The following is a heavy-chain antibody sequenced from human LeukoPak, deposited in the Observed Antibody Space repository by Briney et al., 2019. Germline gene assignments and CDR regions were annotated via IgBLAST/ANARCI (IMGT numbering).Heavy chain of an antibody. V-gene: IGHV3-21*01. CDR2: ISSSSSYI. CDR3: ARDRTGSSSIYYFDY. J-gene: IGHJ4*02. D-gene: IGHD6-6*01. CDR1: RFTFSSYS. Sequence: PGGSLRLSCAASRFTFSSYSMNWVRQAPGKGLEWVSSISSSSSYIYYADSVKGRFTISRDNAKNSLYLQMNSLRAEDTAVYYCARDRTGSSSIYYFDYWGQGTLVTVSS.